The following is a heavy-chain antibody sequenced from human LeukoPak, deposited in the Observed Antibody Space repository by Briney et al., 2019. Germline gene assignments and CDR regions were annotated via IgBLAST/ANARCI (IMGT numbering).Heavy chain of an antibody. CDR3: AKEISNRFWYYGMDV. Sequence: GGSLRLSCAASGFTFSSYAMSWVRQAPGKGLEWVSAISGSGGSTYYADSVKGRFTISRDNSKNTPYLQMDSLRAEDTAVYYCAKEISNRFWYYGMDVWGQGTTVTVSS. J-gene: IGHJ6*02. D-gene: IGHD4-11*01. CDR2: ISGSGGST. CDR1: GFTFSSYA. V-gene: IGHV3-23*01.